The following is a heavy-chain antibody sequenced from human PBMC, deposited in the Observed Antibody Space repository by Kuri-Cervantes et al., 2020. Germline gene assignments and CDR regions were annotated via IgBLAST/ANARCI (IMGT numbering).Heavy chain of an antibody. Sequence: GSLRLSCAVYGGSFSTYYWSWIRQPPGKGLEWIGEINHSGSTNYNPSLKSRVTISVDSSKKQFSLTLTSVNAADTAVYYCARSIASFVVDPASMGVYCYYYIDVWGKGTTVTVSS. D-gene: IGHD2-2*01. CDR1: GGSFSTYY. CDR3: ARSIASFVVDPASMGVYCYYYIDV. CDR2: INHSGST. V-gene: IGHV4-34*01. J-gene: IGHJ6*03.